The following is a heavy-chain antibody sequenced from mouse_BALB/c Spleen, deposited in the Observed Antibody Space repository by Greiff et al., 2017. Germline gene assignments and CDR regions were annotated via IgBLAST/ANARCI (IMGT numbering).Heavy chain of an antibody. CDR2: ISTYYGDA. Sequence: VQLQQSGAELVRPGVSVKISCKGSGYTFTDYAMHWVKQSHAKSLEWIGVISTYYGDASYNQKFKGKATMTVDKSSSTAYMELARLTSEDSAIYYCARWLTGRGAMDYWGQGTSVTVSS. J-gene: IGHJ4*01. V-gene: IGHV1S137*01. CDR1: GYTFTDYA. CDR3: ARWLTGRGAMDY. D-gene: IGHD4-1*01.